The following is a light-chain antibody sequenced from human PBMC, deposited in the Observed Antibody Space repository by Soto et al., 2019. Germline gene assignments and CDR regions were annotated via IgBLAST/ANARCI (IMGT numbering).Light chain of an antibody. J-gene: IGLJ1*01. CDR2: EVN. CDR3: CSPGGRSPYV. Sequence: QSVLTQPASVSDSPGQSITISCIGTSSNVGTYKLVSWYQQHAVKAPKLMIFEVNKRPSRVSNRFSGSKSGNTAYLPISGLKGEDEAAYYCCSPGGRSPYVFGNGTKVTLL. CDR1: SSNVGTYKL. V-gene: IGLV2-23*02.